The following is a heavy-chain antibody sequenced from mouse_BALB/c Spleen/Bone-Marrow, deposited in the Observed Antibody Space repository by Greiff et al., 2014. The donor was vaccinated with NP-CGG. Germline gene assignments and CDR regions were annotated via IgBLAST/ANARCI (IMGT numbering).Heavy chain of an antibody. CDR1: GFNIKDTY. CDR2: IDPANGNT. V-gene: IGHV14-3*02. Sequence: VQLQQPGAELVKPGASVKLSCTASGFNIKDTYMHWVKQRPEQGLEWIGRIDPANGNTKYDPKFQGKATITADTSSNTAYLQLSSLTSEDTAVYYCARYYRYYYAMDYWGQGTSVTVSS. D-gene: IGHD1-1*01. CDR3: ARYYRYYYAMDY. J-gene: IGHJ4*01.